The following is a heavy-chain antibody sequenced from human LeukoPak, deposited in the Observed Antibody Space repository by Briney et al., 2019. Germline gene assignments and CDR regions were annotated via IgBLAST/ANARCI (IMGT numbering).Heavy chain of an antibody. D-gene: IGHD3-10*01. V-gene: IGHV4-59*08. CDR3: AKSDYYASGLDY. Sequence: SETLSLTCIVSGGSLSSNYWSWIRQPPGKGLEWIGHIYYSGSTNYNPSLKSRVTISVDTSKKQFSLKLSSVTAADTAVYYCAKSDYYASGLDYWGQGTLVTVSS. CDR2: IYYSGST. J-gene: IGHJ4*02. CDR1: GGSLSSNY.